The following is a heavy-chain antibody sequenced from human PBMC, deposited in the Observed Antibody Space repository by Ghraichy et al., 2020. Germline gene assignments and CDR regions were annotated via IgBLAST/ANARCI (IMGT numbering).Heavy chain of an antibody. Sequence: ESLNISCTVSGGSITSSYWSWIRQPPGKGLEWIGMIYYTGNTNYNPSLKSRVAISADTSKNRFFLQLTSVTAADTAVYFCARGKTGGSLYGNYFDFWGPGTLVTVS. CDR3: ARGKTGGSLYGNYFDF. V-gene: IGHV4-59*08. CDR1: GGSITSSY. J-gene: IGHJ4*02. D-gene: IGHD2-15*01. CDR2: IYYTGNT.